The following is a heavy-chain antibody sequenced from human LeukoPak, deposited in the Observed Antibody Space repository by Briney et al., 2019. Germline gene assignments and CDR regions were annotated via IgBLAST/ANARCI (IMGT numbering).Heavy chain of an antibody. CDR3: ARGRWLQLPAFDI. CDR1: GFTFSSYA. D-gene: IGHD5-24*01. CDR2: ISYDGSNK. V-gene: IGHV3-30-3*01. J-gene: IGHJ3*02. Sequence: GGSLRLSCAASGFTFSSYAMHWVRQAPGKGLEGVAVISYDGSNKYYADSVKGRFTISRDNSKNTLYLQMNSLRAEDTAVYYCARGRWLQLPAFDIWGQGTMVTVSS.